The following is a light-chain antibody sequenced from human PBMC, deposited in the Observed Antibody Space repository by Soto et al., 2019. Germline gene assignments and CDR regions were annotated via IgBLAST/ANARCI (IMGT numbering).Light chain of an antibody. CDR1: QSISRY. V-gene: IGKV1-39*01. Sequence: DIQMTQSPSSLSASVGDRVTITCRASQSISRYLNWYQQKPGKAPKLLIYAASSLQSGVPSRFSGSGSGTDFTLTISSLQPDDVAIYYCQKYNSGLITFGQGTRLEIK. CDR3: QKYNSGLIT. CDR2: AAS. J-gene: IGKJ5*01.